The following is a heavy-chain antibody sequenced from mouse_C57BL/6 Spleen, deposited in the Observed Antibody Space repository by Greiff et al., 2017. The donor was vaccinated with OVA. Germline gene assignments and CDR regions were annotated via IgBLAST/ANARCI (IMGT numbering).Heavy chain of an antibody. CDR3: ARREDSSGYVAMDY. J-gene: IGHJ4*01. D-gene: IGHD3-2*02. V-gene: IGHV1-69*01. CDR2: IDPSDSYT. CDR1: GYTFTSYW. Sequence: QVHVKQPGAELVMPGASVKLSCKASGYTFTSYWMHWVKQRPGQGLEWIGEIDPSDSYTNYNQKFKGKSTLTVDKSSSTAYMQLSSLTSEDSAVYYCARREDSSGYVAMDYWGQGTSVTVSS.